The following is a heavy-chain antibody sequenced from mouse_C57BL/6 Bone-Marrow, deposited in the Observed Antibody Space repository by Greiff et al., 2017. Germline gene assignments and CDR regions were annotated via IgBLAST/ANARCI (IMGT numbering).Heavy chain of an antibody. CDR2: IDPENGDT. D-gene: IGHD6-5*01. J-gene: IGHJ2*01. CDR3: TTPLCNDEGY. Sequence: DVQLQESGAELVRPGASVKLSCTASGFNIKDDYMHWVKQRPEQGLEWIGWIDPENGDTEYASKFQGKATITADTSSNTAYLQLSSLTSEDTAVYYCTTPLCNDEGYWGQGTTLTVSS. CDR1: GFNIKDDY. V-gene: IGHV14-4*01.